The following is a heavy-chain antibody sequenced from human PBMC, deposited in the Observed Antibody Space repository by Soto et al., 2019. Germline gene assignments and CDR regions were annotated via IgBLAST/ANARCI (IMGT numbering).Heavy chain of an antibody. Sequence: PSETLSLICTVSGGSISSYYWSWIRQPPGKGLEWIGYIYYSGSTNYNPSLKSRVTISVDTSKNQFSLKLSSVTAADTAVYYCARAMYYCGSGTDRRWFAPWGQGTLVTVSS. V-gene: IGHV4-59*01. D-gene: IGHD3-10*01. CDR3: ARAMYYCGSGTDRRWFAP. CDR1: GGSISSYY. CDR2: IYYSGST. J-gene: IGHJ5*02.